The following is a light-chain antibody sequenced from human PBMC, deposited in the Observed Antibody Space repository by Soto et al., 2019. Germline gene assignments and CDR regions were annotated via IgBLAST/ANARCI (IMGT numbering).Light chain of an antibody. V-gene: IGLV1-51*01. CDR3: GSWDSSLSAYV. CDR1: SSNIGGNS. CDR2: DDN. Sequence: QSVLTQPPSVSAAPGQKVTISCSGSSSNIGGNSVSWYQQLPGTASKLLIYDDNKRPSGIPDRFSGSKSGTSATLGITGFQTGDEADYYCGSWDSSLSAYVFGTGTKVPV. J-gene: IGLJ1*01.